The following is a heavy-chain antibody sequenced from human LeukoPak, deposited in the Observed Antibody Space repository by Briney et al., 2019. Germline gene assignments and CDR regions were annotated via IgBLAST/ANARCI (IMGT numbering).Heavy chain of an antibody. J-gene: IGHJ6*02. CDR3: RRGTGRLAQEVYYGMDV. CDR2: XXYDGSNK. D-gene: IGHD1-14*01. V-gene: IGHV3-30*03. Sequence: RQXXXKXXEWVAXXXYDGSNKYYADSVKGRFTISRDNSKNTLYLQMNSLRAEDTAVYYCRRGTGRLAQEVYYGMDVWGQGTTVTVSS.